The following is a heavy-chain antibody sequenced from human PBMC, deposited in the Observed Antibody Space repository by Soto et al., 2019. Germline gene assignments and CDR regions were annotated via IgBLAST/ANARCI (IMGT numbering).Heavy chain of an antibody. CDR1: GYTFTNSA. CDR3: ARGYLDWTTGNYYFYTMDV. J-gene: IGHJ6*02. D-gene: IGHD3-9*01. Sequence: QVQLVQSGAEVKKPGASVKVSCKASGYTFTNSAITWVRQAPGQGLEWMGWISADNGNTNHAHKLQGRVTMTTDTSSITAYMELSILSSDATAAYYCARGYLDWTTGNYYFYTMDVWGQGTTVTVSS. V-gene: IGHV1-18*01. CDR2: ISADNGNT.